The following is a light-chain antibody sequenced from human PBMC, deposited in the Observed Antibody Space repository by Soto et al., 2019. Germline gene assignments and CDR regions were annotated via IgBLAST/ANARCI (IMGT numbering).Light chain of an antibody. V-gene: IGLV2-11*01. CDR1: SSDVGGYNY. J-gene: IGLJ1*01. Sequence: QSALTQPRSVSGSPGQSVTISCTGTSSDVGGYNYVSWYQQHPGKAPKLMIYDVSKRPSGVPDRFSGSKSGNTASLTISGLQAEDGADYYCCSYAGSYPFAHVFGTGTKLTVL. CDR3: CSYAGSYPFAHV. CDR2: DVS.